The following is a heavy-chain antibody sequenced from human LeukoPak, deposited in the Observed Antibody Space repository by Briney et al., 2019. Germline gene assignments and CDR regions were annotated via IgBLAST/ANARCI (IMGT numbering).Heavy chain of an antibody. CDR2: INAGNGNT. CDR3: ASYSSSWYYFDY. Sequence: ASVKVSCKASGYTFTSYAMHWVRQAPGQRLEWMGWINAGNGNTKYSQKFQGRVTITRDTSASTAYMELSSLRSEDTAVYYCASYSSSWYYFDYWDQGTLVTVSS. D-gene: IGHD6-13*01. CDR1: GYTFTSYA. J-gene: IGHJ4*02. V-gene: IGHV1-3*01.